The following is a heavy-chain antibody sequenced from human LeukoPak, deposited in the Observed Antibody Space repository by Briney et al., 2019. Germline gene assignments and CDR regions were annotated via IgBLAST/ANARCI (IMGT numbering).Heavy chain of an antibody. CDR3: ATLPIRAGDTIDY. J-gene: IGHJ4*02. D-gene: IGHD2-21*01. CDR2: ISGSGGST. Sequence: PPGGSLRLSCAASGFTFSNYAMSWVRQAPGKGLEWVSGISGSGGSTYYADSVKGRFTMSRDNTKNTLYLQMNSLRAEDTAVYYCATLPIRAGDTIDYWGRGTLVTVSS. V-gene: IGHV3-23*01. CDR1: GFTFSNYA.